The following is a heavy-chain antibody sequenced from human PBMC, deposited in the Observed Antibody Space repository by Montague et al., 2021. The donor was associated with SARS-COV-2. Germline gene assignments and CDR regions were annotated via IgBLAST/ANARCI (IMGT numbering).Heavy chain of an antibody. CDR2: IFFNGPP. CDR3: ARQPPYQTGALDI. CDR1: GGSISNSHYY. Sequence: SETLSLTCTVSGGSISNSHYYCAWIRQPPGRGLEGMGGIFFNGPPSYTRSPKNRASISLDPSKNQYYLKLNSVAAADTAVYYCARQPPYQTGALDIWGQGTLVTVSS. D-gene: IGHD2-15*01. V-gene: IGHV4-39*01. J-gene: IGHJ4*02.